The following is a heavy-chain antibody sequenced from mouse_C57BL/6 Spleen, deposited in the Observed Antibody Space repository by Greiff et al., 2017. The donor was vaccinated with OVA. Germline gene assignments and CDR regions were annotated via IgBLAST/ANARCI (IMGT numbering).Heavy chain of an antibody. Sequence: VQLQQPGAELVRPGSSVKLSCKASGYTFTSYWMHWVKQRPIQGLEWIGNIDPSDSETHYNQKFKDKATLTVDKSSSTAYMQLSSLTSEDSAVYYCARGGSGYYAMDYWGQGTSVTVSS. CDR2: IDPSDSET. CDR3: ARGGSGYYAMDY. CDR1: GYTFTSYW. V-gene: IGHV1-52*01. J-gene: IGHJ4*01.